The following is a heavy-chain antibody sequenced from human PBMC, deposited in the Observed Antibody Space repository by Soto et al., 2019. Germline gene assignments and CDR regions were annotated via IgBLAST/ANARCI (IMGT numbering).Heavy chain of an antibody. V-gene: IGHV3-7*03. Sequence: PGGSLRLSCAASGFTFSSYWMSWVRQAPGKGLEWVANIKQDGSEKYYVDSVKGRFTISRDNAKNSLYLQMNSLRAEDTAVYYCARDLLTPGYYDSSGYYRFIAFDIWGQGTMVTV. CDR2: IKQDGSEK. J-gene: IGHJ3*02. D-gene: IGHD3-22*01. CDR1: GFTFSSYW. CDR3: ARDLLTPGYYDSSGYYRFIAFDI.